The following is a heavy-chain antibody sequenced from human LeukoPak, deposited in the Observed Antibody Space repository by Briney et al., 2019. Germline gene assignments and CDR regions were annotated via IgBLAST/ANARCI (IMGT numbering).Heavy chain of an antibody. CDR3: AKDIAADTAQGDDAFDI. CDR2: ISWNSGSI. CDR1: GFTFDDYA. J-gene: IGHJ3*02. V-gene: IGHV3-9*01. D-gene: IGHD5-18*01. Sequence: PGGSLRLSCAASGFTFDDYAMHWVRQAPGKGLEWVSGISWNSGSIGYADSVKGRFTISRDNAKNSLYLQMNRLRAEDTALYYCAKDIAADTAQGDDAFDIWGQGTMVTVSS.